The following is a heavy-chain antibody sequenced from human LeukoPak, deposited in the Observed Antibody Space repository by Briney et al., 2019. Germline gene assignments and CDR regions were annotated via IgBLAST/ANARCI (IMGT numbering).Heavy chain of an antibody. CDR2: IYYSGST. Sequence: PSETLSLTCTVSGGSISSSSYYWGWIRQPPGKGLEWIGSIYYSGSTYYNPSLKSRVTISVDTSKNQFSLKLSSVTAADTAVYYCASSAVQWLPFDIWGQGTMVTVSS. V-gene: IGHV4-39*01. J-gene: IGHJ3*02. D-gene: IGHD6-19*01. CDR1: GGSISSSSYY. CDR3: ASSAVQWLPFDI.